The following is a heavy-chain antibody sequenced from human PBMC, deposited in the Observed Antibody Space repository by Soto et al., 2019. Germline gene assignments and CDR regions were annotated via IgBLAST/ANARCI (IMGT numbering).Heavy chain of an antibody. CDR1: GVRFNSYA. CDR3: AKGMVRGVIITGMDV. V-gene: IGHV3-30-3*01. Sequence: AWSLKLSCLASGVRFNSYAMHWVRQAPGKGLEWVAITSNDGGNKNYADSVKGRFTISRDNSKNTVYLQMNSLTTEDTALYYCAKGMVRGVIITGMDVWGQGTTVTVS. CDR2: TSNDGGNK. D-gene: IGHD3-10*01. J-gene: IGHJ6*02.